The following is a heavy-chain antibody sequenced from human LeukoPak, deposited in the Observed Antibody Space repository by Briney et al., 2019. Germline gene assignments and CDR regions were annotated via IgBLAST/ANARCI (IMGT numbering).Heavy chain of an antibody. D-gene: IGHD2-15*01. CDR2: IYYSGST. V-gene: IGHV4-39*07. Sequence: PSETLSLTCTVSGGSISSSSYHWGWIRQPPGKGLEWIGSIYYSGSTYYNPSLKSRVTISVDTSRNQFSLKLISVTAADTAVYYCARGKLNAGIFADPWGRGTLVTVSS. J-gene: IGHJ5*02. CDR3: ARGKLNAGIFADP. CDR1: GGSISSSSYH.